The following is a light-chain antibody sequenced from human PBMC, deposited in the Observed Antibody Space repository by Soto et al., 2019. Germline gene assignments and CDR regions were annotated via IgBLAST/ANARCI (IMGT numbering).Light chain of an antibody. Sequence: QSVLTQPPSVSGAPGQTVTISCTGASSNIGAHYDVHWYQQLPGSAPKVLIYGNNNRPSGVPDRFSGSKSGSSASLAITGLQAGDEAAYYCQYFDTNLSVIFGGGTQLTVL. V-gene: IGLV1-40*01. CDR1: SSNIGAHYD. CDR2: GNN. J-gene: IGLJ2*01. CDR3: QYFDTNLSVI.